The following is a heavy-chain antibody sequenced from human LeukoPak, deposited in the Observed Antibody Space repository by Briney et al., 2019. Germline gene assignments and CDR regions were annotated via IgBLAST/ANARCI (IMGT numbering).Heavy chain of an antibody. D-gene: IGHD3-10*01. CDR3: ARLAHYGSGSYHYDY. V-gene: IGHV4-4*07. CDR2: IYTSGST. J-gene: IGHJ4*02. CDR1: GGSISSYY. Sequence: PSETLSLTCTVSGGSISSYYWSWIRQPAGKGLEWIGRIYTSGSTNYNPSLKSRVTMSVDTSKNQFSLKLSSVTAADTAVYYCARLAHYGSGSYHYDYWGQGTLVTVSS.